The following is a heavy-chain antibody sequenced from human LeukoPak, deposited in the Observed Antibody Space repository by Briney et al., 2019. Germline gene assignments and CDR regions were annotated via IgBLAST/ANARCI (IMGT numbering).Heavy chain of an antibody. Sequence: PGGSLRLSCAASGFTFSSYAMSWVRQAPGKGLEWVSAISGGGGKTYYADSVKGRFTISRDNSKNTLYLQMNSLRAEDTAVYHCARYGVPAAGTDYWGQGTLVTVSS. D-gene: IGHD6-13*01. CDR3: ARYGVPAAGTDY. CDR2: ISGGGGKT. J-gene: IGHJ4*02. V-gene: IGHV3-23*01. CDR1: GFTFSSYA.